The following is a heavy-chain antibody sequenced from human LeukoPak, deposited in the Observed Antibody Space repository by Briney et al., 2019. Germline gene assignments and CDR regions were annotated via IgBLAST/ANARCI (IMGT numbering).Heavy chain of an antibody. CDR3: ARDRTTVTTRWFDP. V-gene: IGHV4-31*03. CDR1: GGSVSSGGYY. Sequence: SETLSRTCSVSGGSVSSGGYYWSWIRQHPGKGLEWIGYIYYSGSTYYNPSLKSRVTISVDTSKNQFSLKLSSVTAADTAVYYCARDRTTVTTRWFDPWGQGTLVTVSS. D-gene: IGHD4-11*01. J-gene: IGHJ5*02. CDR2: IYYSGST.